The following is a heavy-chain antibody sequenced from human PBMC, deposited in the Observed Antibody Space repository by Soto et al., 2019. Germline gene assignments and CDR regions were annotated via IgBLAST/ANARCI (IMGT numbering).Heavy chain of an antibody. J-gene: IGHJ4*02. CDR2: INSDGSST. V-gene: IGHV3-74*01. CDR3: VRTSLVVAAATREDY. D-gene: IGHD2-15*01. CDR1: GFTVSSYW. Sequence: PGWSLRLSCAASGFTVSSYWMHWVRQAPGKGLVWVSRINSDGSSTSYADSVKGRFTISRDNAKNTLYLQMNSLRAEDTAVYYCVRTSLVVAAATREDYWGQGTLVTVSS.